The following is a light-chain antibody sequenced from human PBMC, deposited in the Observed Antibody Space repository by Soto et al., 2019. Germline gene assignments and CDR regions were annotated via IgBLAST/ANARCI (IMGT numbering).Light chain of an antibody. CDR1: QSISSW. Sequence: DIQMTQSPSTLSASVGERVXXXXRASQSISSWLAWYEXKQGKXXKXXIYDASNLESGVPSRFSGSGSGTAVTITISSLQPDDGKTYYCQQYNRYPITFGQGTRLEIK. J-gene: IGKJ5*01. V-gene: IGKV1-5*01. CDR3: QQYNRYPIT. CDR2: DAS.